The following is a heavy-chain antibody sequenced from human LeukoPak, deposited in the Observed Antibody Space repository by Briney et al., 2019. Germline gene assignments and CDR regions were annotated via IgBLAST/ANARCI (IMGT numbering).Heavy chain of an antibody. Sequence: GGSLRLSCAASGFTFSSYEMNWVRQAPGKGLEWVSYISSSGSTIYYADSVKGRFTISRDNAKNSLYLQMNSLRAEDTAVYYCARAAARYSYGYGLDYWGQGTLVTVSS. V-gene: IGHV3-48*03. CDR3: ARAAARYSYGYGLDY. D-gene: IGHD5-18*01. CDR1: GFTFSSYE. J-gene: IGHJ4*02. CDR2: ISSSGSTI.